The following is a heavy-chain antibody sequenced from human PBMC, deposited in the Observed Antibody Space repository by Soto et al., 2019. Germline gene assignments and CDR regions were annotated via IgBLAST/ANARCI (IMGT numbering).Heavy chain of an antibody. CDR2: INAGNGNT. CDR1: GYTFTSYA. D-gene: IGHD6-19*01. J-gene: IGHJ5*02. Sequence: ASVKVSCKASGYTFTSYAMHWVRQAPGQRLEWMGWINAGNGNTKYSQKFQGRVTITRDTSASTAYMELSSLRSEDTALYYCARDHRQWLAPGWFDPWGQGTLVTVSS. V-gene: IGHV1-3*01. CDR3: ARDHRQWLAPGWFDP.